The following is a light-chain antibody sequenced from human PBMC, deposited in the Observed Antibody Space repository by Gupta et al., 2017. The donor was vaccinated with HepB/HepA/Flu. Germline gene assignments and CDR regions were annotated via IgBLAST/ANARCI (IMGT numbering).Light chain of an antibody. CDR2: DDS. J-gene: IGLJ2*01. Sequence: SYVLTQPPSVPVAPCKTARITWGGNNIGSKSVHWYQQKPGQAPVLVVYDDSDRPSGIPERFSGSNSGNTATLTISRVEAGDEADYYCQVWDSSSDPVVFGGGTKLTVL. CDR3: QVWDSSSDPVV. V-gene: IGLV3-21*03. CDR1: NIGSKS.